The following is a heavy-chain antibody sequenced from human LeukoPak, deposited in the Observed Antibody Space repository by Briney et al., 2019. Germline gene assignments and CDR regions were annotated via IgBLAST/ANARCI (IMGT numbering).Heavy chain of an antibody. CDR3: ARGPRTTVTTWLDY. V-gene: IGHV4-34*01. CDR1: GGSFSGYY. D-gene: IGHD4-17*01. Sequence: PSETLSLTCAVYGGSFSGYYWSWIRQPLGKGLEWIGEINHSGSTNYNPSLKSRVTISVDTSKNQFSLKLSSVTAADTAVYYCARGPRTTVTTWLDYWGQATLVTVSS. J-gene: IGHJ4*02. CDR2: INHSGST.